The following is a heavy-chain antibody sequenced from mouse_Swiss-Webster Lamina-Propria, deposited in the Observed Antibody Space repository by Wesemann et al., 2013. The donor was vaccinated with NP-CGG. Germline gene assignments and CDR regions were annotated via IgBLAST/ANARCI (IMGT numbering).Heavy chain of an antibody. Sequence: DVQLVESGGGLVKPGGSLKLSCAASGFTFSDYYMYWVRQTPEKRLEWVATISDGGSYTYYPDSVKGRFTISRDNAKNNLYLQMSSLKSEDTAMYYCARDKWSTAGERGWFAYWGQGTLVTVSA. D-gene: IGHD4-1*02. CDR2: ISDGGSYT. V-gene: IGHV5-4*02. J-gene: IGHJ3*01. CDR1: GFTFSDYY. CDR3: ARDKWSTAGERGWFAY.